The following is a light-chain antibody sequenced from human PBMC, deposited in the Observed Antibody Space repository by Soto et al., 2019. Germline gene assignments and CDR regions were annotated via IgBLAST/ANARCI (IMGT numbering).Light chain of an antibody. CDR2: EAS. CDR3: QQRRDWPLT. Sequence: EIVLTQSPATLSLSPGERATLSCRASQSVSSQLAWYQQKPGQAPRLLIYEASHRATGIPARFSGSGSGTDFTLTISSLEPEDFALYYCQQRRDWPLTFGGGTQVETK. CDR1: QSVSSQ. J-gene: IGKJ4*01. V-gene: IGKV3-11*01.